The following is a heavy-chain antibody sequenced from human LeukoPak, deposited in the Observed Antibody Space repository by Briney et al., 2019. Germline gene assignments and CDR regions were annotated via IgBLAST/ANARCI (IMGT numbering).Heavy chain of an antibody. V-gene: IGHV3-23*01. CDR3: AKRDGYNQGYFDY. D-gene: IGHD5-24*01. CDR1: GFTFSSYA. CDR2: ISGGGGST. J-gene: IGHJ4*02. Sequence: GGSLRLSCAASGFTFSSYAMSWVRQAPGKGLEWVSAISGGGGSTYYADSVKGRFTISRDNSQNTLSLQMNSLRAEDTAVYYCAKRDGYNQGYFDYWGQGTLVTVSS.